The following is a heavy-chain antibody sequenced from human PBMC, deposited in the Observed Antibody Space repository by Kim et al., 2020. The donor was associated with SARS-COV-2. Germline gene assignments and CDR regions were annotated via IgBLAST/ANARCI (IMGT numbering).Heavy chain of an antibody. CDR2: IDPSDSYT. V-gene: IGHV5-10-1*01. J-gene: IGHJ5*02. CDR3: ARQGTYCSSTSCYSWFDP. CDR1: GYSFTSYW. D-gene: IGHD2-2*02. Sequence: GESLKISCKGSGYSFTSYWIRWVRQMPGKGLEWMVRIDPSDSYTNYSPSFQGHVTISADKSISTAYLQWSSLKASDTDRYYCARQGTYCSSTSCYSWFDPWGKGTLVTVSS.